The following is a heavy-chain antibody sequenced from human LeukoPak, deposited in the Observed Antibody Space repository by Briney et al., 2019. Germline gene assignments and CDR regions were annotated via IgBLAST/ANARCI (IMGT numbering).Heavy chain of an antibody. CDR3: GRASTVTKDFAY. D-gene: IGHD4-11*01. V-gene: IGHV4-30-4*01. CDR2: IYYSGNA. CDR1: GGSISSGDYY. J-gene: IGHJ4*02. Sequence: SETLSLTCTVSGGSISSGDYYWSWIRQPPGKGLEWIGYIYYSGNAYYNPSLKSRVTISVDTSKNQFSLELSSVTAADTAVYYCGRASTVTKDFAYWGQGTLVTVSS.